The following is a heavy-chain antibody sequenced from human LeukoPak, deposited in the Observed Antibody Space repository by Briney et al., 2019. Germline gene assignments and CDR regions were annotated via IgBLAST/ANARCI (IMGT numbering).Heavy chain of an antibody. CDR1: GFTFSSYS. V-gene: IGHV3-21*01. CDR2: ISSSSSYI. CDR3: ARDLSPSNDFWSGPNWFDP. Sequence: KPGGSLRLSCAASGFTFSSYSMNWVRQAPGKGLEWVSSISSSSSYIYYADSVKGRFTISRDNAKNSLYLQMNSLRAEDTAVYYCARDLSPSNDFWSGPNWFDPWGQGTLDTVSS. D-gene: IGHD3-3*01. J-gene: IGHJ5*02.